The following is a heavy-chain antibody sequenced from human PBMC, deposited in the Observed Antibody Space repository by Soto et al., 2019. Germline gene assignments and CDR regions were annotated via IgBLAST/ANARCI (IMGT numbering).Heavy chain of an antibody. J-gene: IGHJ4*02. Sequence: QLQLQESGPGLVTPSETLSLTCTVSGGSITSSSYYWGWIRQPPGKGLEWIGTIYHVGTTYYNSSLTSRVTIFVDTSKNQFSLRLSSVTAADTAVYYCARHLKRRSSVIRGVDYWGQGTPVTVSS. CDR2: IYHVGTT. CDR1: GGSITSSSYY. D-gene: IGHD3-10*01. CDR3: ARHLKRRSSVIRGVDY. V-gene: IGHV4-39*01.